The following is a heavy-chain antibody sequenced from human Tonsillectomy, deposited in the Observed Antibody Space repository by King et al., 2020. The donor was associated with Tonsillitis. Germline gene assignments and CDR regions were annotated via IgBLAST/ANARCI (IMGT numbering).Heavy chain of an antibody. V-gene: IGHV3-7*03. Sequence: EVQLVESGGGLVQPGGSLRLSCAASGITFSSYWMSWVRQTPGKGLEWVANIKQDGSEKYYVDSVKGRFTISRDNDKNSLYLHMNSLRAEDMAVYYCATTSGPGGTFDFWGQGTMVTVSS. CDR3: ATTSGPGGTFDF. D-gene: IGHD3-16*01. CDR2: IKQDGSEK. J-gene: IGHJ3*01. CDR1: GITFSSYW.